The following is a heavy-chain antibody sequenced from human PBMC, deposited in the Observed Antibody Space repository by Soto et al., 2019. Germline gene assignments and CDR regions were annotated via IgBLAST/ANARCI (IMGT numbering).Heavy chain of an antibody. D-gene: IGHD1-26*01. J-gene: IGHJ4*02. Sequence: QVQLVQSGAEVKKPGASVKVSCKASGYTFTSYGISWVRQAPGQGLEWMGWISAYNGNTNYAQNLQGRVTMTTDTSPSTAYRELRTLRSDDTAVYYCARDRGSYALDYWGQGTLVTVSS. CDR3: ARDRGSYALDY. CDR1: GYTFTSYG. V-gene: IGHV1-18*01. CDR2: ISAYNGNT.